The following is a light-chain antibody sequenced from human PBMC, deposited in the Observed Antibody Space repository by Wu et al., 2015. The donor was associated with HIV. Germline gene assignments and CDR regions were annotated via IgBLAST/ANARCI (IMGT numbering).Light chain of an antibody. CDR2: GSS. CDR3: QQYNGWPPRIT. J-gene: IGKJ5*01. V-gene: IGKV3-15*01. CDR1: QSIANN. Sequence: EVVMTQSPGTLSVSPGERATLSCRASQSIANNLAWYQQKPGKSPRLLIYGSSTRASDIPARFSGSGSGTEFTLTISSLQSEDFAVYYCQQYNGWPPRITFGQGTRLEI.